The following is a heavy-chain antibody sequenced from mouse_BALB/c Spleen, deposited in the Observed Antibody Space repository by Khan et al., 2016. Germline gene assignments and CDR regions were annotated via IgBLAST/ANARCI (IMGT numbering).Heavy chain of an antibody. V-gene: IGHV5-12-1*01. J-gene: IGHJ4*01. CDR2: ISRGGGST. Sequence: VELVESGGGLVKPGGSLKLSCAASGFAFSSYDMSWVRQTPEKRLEWVAYISRGGGSTYYPDTVKGRITLSRHTAKTAQSLEKSSLKSEDPAMYYCARQRYGNYYYYAMDYWGQGTSVTVSS. CDR1: GFAFSSYD. CDR3: ARQRYGNYYYYAMDY. D-gene: IGHD2-1*01.